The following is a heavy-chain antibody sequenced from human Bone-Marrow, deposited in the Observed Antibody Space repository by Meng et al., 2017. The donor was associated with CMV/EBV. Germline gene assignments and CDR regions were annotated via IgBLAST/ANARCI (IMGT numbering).Heavy chain of an antibody. Sequence: ASVKVSCKASGYTFSNYGISWVRQAPGQGLEWMGWIIAYNGNTNYGQKFQGRVTMTRDTSTSTVYRELGSLMSEDTAVYYCGRASLRYNWNYPGGGWGQGTLVTGSS. CDR2: IIAYNGNT. CDR1: GYTFSNYG. V-gene: IGHV1-18*01. J-gene: IGHJ4*02. CDR3: GRASLRYNWNYPGGG. D-gene: IGHD1-7*01.